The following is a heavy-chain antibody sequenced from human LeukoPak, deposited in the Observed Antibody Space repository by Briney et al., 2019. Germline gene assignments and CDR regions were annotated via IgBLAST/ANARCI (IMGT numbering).Heavy chain of an antibody. CDR1: GGSISSYY. CDR3: ARERSGCYDY. Sequence: SEDLSLPCTASGGSISSYYWSWIRQHPGKGLEWIGYIYYSGSTNYNNSLQSRVTISVHPSKTQFSLKLSSVTAADTAVYYCARERSGCYDYWGQGTLVTVSS. V-gene: IGHV4-59*01. J-gene: IGHJ4*02. D-gene: IGHD1-26*01. CDR2: IYYSGST.